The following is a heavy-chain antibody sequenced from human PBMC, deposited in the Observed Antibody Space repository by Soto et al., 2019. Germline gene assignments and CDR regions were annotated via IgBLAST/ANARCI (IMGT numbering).Heavy chain of an antibody. V-gene: IGHV5-51*01. D-gene: IGHD3-10*01. CDR2: IYPGDSDT. Sequence: GESLKISCKGSGYTFSTYWIAWVRQMPGKGLEWMGIIYPGDSDTKYSPAFQGQVTISADKSINTAYLQWTSLGASDTAMYYCARKFAPEFFDSWGQGTLVTVSS. CDR1: GYTFSTYW. CDR3: ARKFAPEFFDS. J-gene: IGHJ4*02.